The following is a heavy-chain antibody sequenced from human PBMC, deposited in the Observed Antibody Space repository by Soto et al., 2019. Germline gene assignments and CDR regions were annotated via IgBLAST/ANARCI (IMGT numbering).Heavy chain of an antibody. Sequence: GGSLRLSCAASGFTFSSYWMSWVRQAPGKGLEWVANIKQDGSGKYYVDSVKGRFTISRDNAKNSLYLQMNSLRAEDTAVYYCARAICSGGSCSDYWGQGTLVTVSS. J-gene: IGHJ4*02. CDR3: ARAICSGGSCSDY. CDR1: GFTFSSYW. V-gene: IGHV3-7*01. CDR2: IKQDGSGK. D-gene: IGHD2-15*01.